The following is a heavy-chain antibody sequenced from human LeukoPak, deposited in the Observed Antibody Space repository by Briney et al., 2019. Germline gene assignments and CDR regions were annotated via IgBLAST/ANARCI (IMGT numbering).Heavy chain of an antibody. CDR2: INHSGST. D-gene: IGHD3-22*01. CDR1: GGSISSGGYS. J-gene: IGHJ3*02. Sequence: SETLSLTCAVSGGSISSGGYSWSWIRQPPGKGLEWIGYINHSGSTYYNPSLKSRVTISVDRSKNQFSLKLSSVTAADTAVYYCARGDYYHSSGYPDAFDIWGQGTMVTVSS. CDR3: ARGDYYHSSGYPDAFDI. V-gene: IGHV4-30-2*01.